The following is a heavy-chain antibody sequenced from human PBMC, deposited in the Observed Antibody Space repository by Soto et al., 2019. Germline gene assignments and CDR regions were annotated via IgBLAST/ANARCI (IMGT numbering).Heavy chain of an antibody. CDR1: GYTFTSYA. V-gene: IGHV1-3*01. Sequence: ASVKVSCKACGYTFTSYAMHWVRQAPGQRLEWMGWINAGNGNTKYSQKFQGRVTITRDTSASTAYMELSSLRSEDTAVYYCARGTYYYGSSGYYLGNDAYDIWGQGTMVTVSS. CDR2: INAGNGNT. CDR3: ARGTYYYGSSGYYLGNDAYDI. J-gene: IGHJ3*02. D-gene: IGHD3-22*01.